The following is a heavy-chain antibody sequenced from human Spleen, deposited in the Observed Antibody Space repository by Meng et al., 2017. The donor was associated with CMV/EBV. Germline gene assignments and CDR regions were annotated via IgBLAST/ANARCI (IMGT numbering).Heavy chain of an antibody. D-gene: IGHD4-17*01. CDR3: AHRLPSTGYLDY. V-gene: IGHV2-5*01. CDR1: GFSLNTSGVG. CDR2: IYWNDDK. Sequence: CTFSGFSLNTSGVGVGWIRQPPGKALEWLALIYWNDDKRYSPSLRSRLTITKDTSKNQVVLTMTNMDPVDTATYYCAHRLPSTGYLDYWGQGTLVTVSS. J-gene: IGHJ4*02.